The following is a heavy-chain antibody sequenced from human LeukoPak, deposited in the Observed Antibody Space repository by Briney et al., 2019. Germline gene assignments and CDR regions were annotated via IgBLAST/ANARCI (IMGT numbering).Heavy chain of an antibody. D-gene: IGHD5-18*01. J-gene: IGHJ4*02. CDR2: IYPGDSDT. CDR1: GYSFTSYW. V-gene: IGHV5-51*01. CDR3: ASVDTAMVRGGYFDY. Sequence: GESLQISCQGSGYSFTSYWIGWVRQLPGKGLEWMGIIYPGDSDTRYSPSFQGQVTISADKSISTAYLQWSSLKASDTAMYYCASVDTAMVRGGYFDYWGQGTLVTVSS.